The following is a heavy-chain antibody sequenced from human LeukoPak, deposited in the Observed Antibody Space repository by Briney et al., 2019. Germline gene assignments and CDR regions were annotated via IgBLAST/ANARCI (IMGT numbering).Heavy chain of an antibody. J-gene: IGHJ4*02. Sequence: GGSLRLSCAASGFTFDDYAMHWVRQAPGKGLEWVSGISWNSGSIGYADSVKGRFTISRDNAKSSLYLQMNSLRAEDTALYYCAKDIVANGREVAGTLDYWGQGTLVTVSS. D-gene: IGHD6-19*01. CDR3: AKDIVANGREVAGTLDY. CDR2: ISWNSGSI. V-gene: IGHV3-9*01. CDR1: GFTFDDYA.